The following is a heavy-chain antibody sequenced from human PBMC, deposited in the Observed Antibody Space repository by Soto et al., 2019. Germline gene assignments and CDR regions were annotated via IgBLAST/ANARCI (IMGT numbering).Heavy chain of an antibody. J-gene: IGHJ6*02. CDR1: GDTFSSFA. CDR3: ARAKDREQRGGNYYDAVDV. Sequence: QVHLVQSGAEVKKPGSSVKVSCKASGDTFSSFAISWVRQAPGQGLEWMGGIIPIFRTPRYGQKFRGRVTMTAAEPASASSMERSSLRSEDTAVYYGARAKDREQRGGNYYDAVDVWGQGTTVIVSS. D-gene: IGHD1-1*01. V-gene: IGHV1-69*12. CDR2: IIPIFRTP.